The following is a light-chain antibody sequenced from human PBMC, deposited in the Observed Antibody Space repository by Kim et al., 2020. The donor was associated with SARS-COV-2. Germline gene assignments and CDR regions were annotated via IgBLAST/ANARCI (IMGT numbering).Light chain of an antibody. V-gene: IGLV2-14*04. CDR1: NSNIGAYKE. J-gene: IGLJ1*01. Sequence: GQSDTVAFTGTNSNIGAYKEDSWHQQRPDKAAELMIFDVNERPSGITSRFSGSKSGNTASLTISGLQAEDEADYYCGSYARSSSYVFGTGTKVTVL. CDR3: GSYARSSSYV. CDR2: DVN.